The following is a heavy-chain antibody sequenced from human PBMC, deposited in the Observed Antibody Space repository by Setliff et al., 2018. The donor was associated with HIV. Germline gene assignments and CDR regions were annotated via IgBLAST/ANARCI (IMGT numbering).Heavy chain of an antibody. V-gene: IGHV1-69*13. CDR2: IIPIFGTA. CDR1: GGTFTRNC. CDR3: ARDPTTVMDYFDY. Sequence: AASVKVSCKVSGGTFTRNCISWVRQAPGQGLEWMGGIIPIFGTANYAQKFQGRVTITADESTSTAYMELSSLRSEDTAVYYCARDPTTVMDYFDYWGQGTLVTVSS. D-gene: IGHD4-17*01. J-gene: IGHJ4*02.